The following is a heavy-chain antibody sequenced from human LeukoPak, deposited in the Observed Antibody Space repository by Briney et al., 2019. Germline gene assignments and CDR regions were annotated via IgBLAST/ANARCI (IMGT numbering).Heavy chain of an antibody. J-gene: IGHJ4*02. CDR2: ISGSGGTT. CDR1: GFTFSSYA. CDR3: AKDRIAVADFDY. V-gene: IGHV3-23*01. D-gene: IGHD6-19*01. Sequence: GGSLRLSCAASGFTFSSYAMSWVRQAPGKGLEWVSAISGSGGTTFYADSVKGRFTISRDNSKNTLYLQMNSLRAEDTAVYYCAKDRIAVADFDYWGQGTLVTVSS.